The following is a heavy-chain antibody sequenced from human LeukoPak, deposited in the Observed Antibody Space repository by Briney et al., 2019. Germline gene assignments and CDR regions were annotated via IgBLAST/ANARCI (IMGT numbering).Heavy chain of an antibody. Sequence: SETLSLTCAVYGGSFSGYYWSWVRQPPGKGLEWIGEINHSGSTNYNPSLKSRVTISVDTSNNQFSLKLNSVTPEDTAVYYCARGYCSDGTCLGDDIWGQGTMVTVSS. V-gene: IGHV4-34*01. CDR3: ARGYCSDGTCLGDDI. CDR1: GGSFSGYY. CDR2: INHSGST. J-gene: IGHJ3*02. D-gene: IGHD2-15*01.